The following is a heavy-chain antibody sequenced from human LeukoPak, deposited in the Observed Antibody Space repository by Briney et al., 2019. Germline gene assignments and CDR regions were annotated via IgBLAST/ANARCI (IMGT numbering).Heavy chain of an antibody. J-gene: IGHJ5*02. CDR1: GLSRSTSGVG. D-gene: IGHD6-13*01. CDR3: ARTYSSSWYDNWVDT. Sequence: SGPTLVKPTQTLTLTCTFSGLSRSTSGVGVGWIRQPPGKALEWLALIYWNDDKRYSPSLKSRLTITKDTSKNQVVLTMTNMDPVDTATYYCARTYSSSWYDNWVDTWGQGTLVTVSS. V-gene: IGHV2-5*01. CDR2: IYWNDDK.